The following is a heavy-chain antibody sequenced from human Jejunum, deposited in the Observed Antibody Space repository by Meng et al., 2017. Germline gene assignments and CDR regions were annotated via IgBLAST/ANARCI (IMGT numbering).Heavy chain of an antibody. D-gene: IGHD2-21*01. CDR3: ARDLIASGAFFDY. CDR2: IRNKANSYTT. J-gene: IGHJ4*01. Sequence: GESLKISCAASGFTFSDHYMDWVRQAPGKGLEWVGRIRNKANSYTTEYAASVRGRFTTSRDDSKNSLYLQMNSLKTEDTAVYYCARDLIASGAFFDYWGQGTLVTVSS. V-gene: IGHV3-72*01. CDR1: GFTFSDHY.